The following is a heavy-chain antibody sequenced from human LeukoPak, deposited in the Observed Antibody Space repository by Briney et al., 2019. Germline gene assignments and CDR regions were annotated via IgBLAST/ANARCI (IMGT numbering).Heavy chain of an antibody. J-gene: IGHJ6*02. V-gene: IGHV3-21*01. CDR2: ISSSSSYI. D-gene: IGHD6-19*01. CDR3: AREFEQWLVRRNYYYGMDV. CDR1: GFTFSSYS. Sequence: GGSLRLSCAASGFTFSSYSMNWVRQAPGKGLEWVSSISSSSSYIYYADSVKGRFTISRDNAKNSLYLQMNSLRAEDTAVYYCAREFEQWLVRRNYYYGMDVWGQGTTVTVSS.